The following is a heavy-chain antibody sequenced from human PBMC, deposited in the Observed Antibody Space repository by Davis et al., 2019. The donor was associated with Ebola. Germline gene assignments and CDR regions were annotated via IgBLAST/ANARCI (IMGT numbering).Heavy chain of an antibody. CDR2: IDWDDDK. CDR3: ARTHRDSLDI. D-gene: IGHD2-21*02. V-gene: IGHV2-70*12. J-gene: IGHJ3*02. CDR1: GLSLTTSGLR. Sequence: SGPTLVKPTQTLTLTCTLSGLSLTTSGLRVSWIRQPPLKALEWLARIDWDDDKFYSTSLKTRLAISKDTSKNQVVLTMTNMDPVDTGTYYCARTHRDSLDIWSQGTMVTVSS.